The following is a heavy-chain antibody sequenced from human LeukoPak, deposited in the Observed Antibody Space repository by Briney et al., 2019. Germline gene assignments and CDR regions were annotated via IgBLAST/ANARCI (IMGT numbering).Heavy chain of an antibody. D-gene: IGHD6-13*01. Sequence: SHTLSLTCTVSGGSISSGSYYWSWIRQRAGKGMEWMGRIYTSGSTNYSPSLKSRVTISVDTSKNLFSLKLSAVTDPDTAVYYCEAALYSSSWYAIGVWSKGTMDTVSS. CDR2: IYTSGST. J-gene: IGHJ6*04. CDR1: GGSISSGSYY. V-gene: IGHV4-61*02. CDR3: EAALYSSSWYAIGV.